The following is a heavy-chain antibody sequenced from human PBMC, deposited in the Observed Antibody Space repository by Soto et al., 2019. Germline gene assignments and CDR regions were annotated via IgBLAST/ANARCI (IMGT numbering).Heavy chain of an antibody. CDR1: GFTFSSYC. V-gene: IGHV3-30*03. CDR3: ARDRGPGGSSSWYTPTYYYYYGMDV. CDR2: ISYDGSNK. D-gene: IGHD6-13*01. J-gene: IGHJ6*02. Sequence: GGSLRLSCAASGFTFSSYCMHWVRQAPGKGLEWVAVISYDGSNKYYADSVKGRFTISRDNSKNTLYLQMNSLRAEDTAVYYCARDRGPGGSSSWYTPTYYYYYGMDVWGQGTTVTVSS.